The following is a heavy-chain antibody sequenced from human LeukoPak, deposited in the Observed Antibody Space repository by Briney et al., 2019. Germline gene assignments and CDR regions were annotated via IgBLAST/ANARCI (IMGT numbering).Heavy chain of an antibody. CDR3: AKLGVRSSAGEDY. J-gene: IGHJ4*02. CDR2: IYGNSARA. Sequence: SGGSLRFSGAAYAFSFCTDVMYWVRQGPGKGREGGSAIYGNSARASYAGSVKGRFTISRDNSKNTLYLQMDNLRPEDTALYYCAKLGVRSSAGEDYWGQGTLVTVSS. CDR1: AFSFCTDV. V-gene: IGHV3-23*01. D-gene: IGHD3-10*01.